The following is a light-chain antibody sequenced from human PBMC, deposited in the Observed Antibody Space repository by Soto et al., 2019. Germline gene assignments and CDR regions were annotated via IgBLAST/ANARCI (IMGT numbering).Light chain of an antibody. CDR1: QNIYNY. V-gene: IGKV1-39*01. CDR2: AAS. CDR3: QQTHSTPVT. J-gene: IGKJ5*01. Sequence: DIQMTQSPSSLSASVGDRVTVTCRTSQNIYNYLNWYQQKPGKAPKLLIYAASSVQSGVPLRFSGSGSGTDFTLTISSLQPEDFATYYCQQTHSTPVTFGQGHDWRL.